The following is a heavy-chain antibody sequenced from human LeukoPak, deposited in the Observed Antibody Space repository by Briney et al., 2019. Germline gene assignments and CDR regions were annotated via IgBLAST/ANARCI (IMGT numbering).Heavy chain of an antibody. V-gene: IGHV3-23*01. CDR3: AKNCRGLPDEPFDY. D-gene: IGHD4-17*01. J-gene: IGHJ4*02. Sequence: GGSLRLSCAASGFTFSSFAMICVRQAPGKGLEWVSAISGRGDTTYYADSVKGRFTISRDNSKNTLYVQMISLRAEDTAVYYCAKNCRGLPDEPFDYWGQGTLVTVSS. CDR1: GFTFSSFA. CDR2: ISGRGDTT.